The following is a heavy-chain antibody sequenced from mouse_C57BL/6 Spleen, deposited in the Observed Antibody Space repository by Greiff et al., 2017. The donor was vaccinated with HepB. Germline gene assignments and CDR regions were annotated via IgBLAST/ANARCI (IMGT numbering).Heavy chain of an antibody. J-gene: IGHJ1*03. D-gene: IGHD3-3*01. Sequence: EVQLVESGGGLVQPKGSLKLSCAASGFSFNTYAMNWVRQAPGKGLEWVARIRSKSSNYATYYADSVKDRFTITRDDSESMLYLQMTNLTTEETARYYCVKGRNWYVDVWGTGTTVTVSS. CDR1: GFSFNTYA. CDR2: IRSKSSNYAT. CDR3: VKGRNWYVDV. V-gene: IGHV10-1*01.